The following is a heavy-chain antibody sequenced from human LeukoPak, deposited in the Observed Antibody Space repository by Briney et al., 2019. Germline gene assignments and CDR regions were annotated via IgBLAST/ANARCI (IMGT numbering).Heavy chain of an antibody. CDR1: GGSISNTNYY. D-gene: IGHD2-15*01. CDR2: ISYRGST. J-gene: IGHJ3*02. CDR3: ATYPYHCRDFGWVAFDI. V-gene: IGHV4-39*01. Sequence: SETLSLTCTVSGGSISNTNYYWGWIRQPPGKGLEWIGSISYRGSTYYNPSLKSRVTGSVDTSKNQSSLKLSSVTAADTAVYYCATYPYHCRDFGWVAFDIWGQGTVVTVSS.